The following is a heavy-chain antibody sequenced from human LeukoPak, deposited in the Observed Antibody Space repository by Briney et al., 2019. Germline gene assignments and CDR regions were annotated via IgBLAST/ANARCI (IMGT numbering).Heavy chain of an antibody. V-gene: IGHV3-23*01. D-gene: IGHD3-22*01. J-gene: IGHJ5*02. Sequence: GGSLRLSCAASGFTFSSYAMSWVRQAPGKGLEWVSAISGSGGSTYYADSVKGRFTISRDNSKNTLYLQMNSLRAEDTAVYYCATDRPMIVVVITDNWFDPWGQGTLVTVSS. CDR1: GFTFSSYA. CDR2: ISGSGGST. CDR3: ATDRPMIVVVITDNWFDP.